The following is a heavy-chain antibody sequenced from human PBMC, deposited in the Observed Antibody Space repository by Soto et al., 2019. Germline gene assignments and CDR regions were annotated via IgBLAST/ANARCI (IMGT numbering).Heavy chain of an antibody. CDR3: GDLDVSYVGMDV. CDR2: IKSKVDGGTI. V-gene: IGHV3-15*01. D-gene: IGHD3-10*01. CDR1: RFTFTNAW. Sequence: EVQLVESGGGLVEPGGSLRLSCAASRFTFTNAWMSWVRQAPGKGLEWVGRIKSKVDGGTIAYGAPVKGRFTISRDDSRHTLYLQMNSLKIEDTAVYYCGDLDVSYVGMDVWGQGTTVTVSS. J-gene: IGHJ6*02.